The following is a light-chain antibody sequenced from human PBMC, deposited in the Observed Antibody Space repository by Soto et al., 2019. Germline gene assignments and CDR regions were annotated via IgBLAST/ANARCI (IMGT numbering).Light chain of an antibody. Sequence: EIVMTQSPAILSVSPGEGATLSCRASQSISTTVAWYQRKPGQAPRLLIYRASTRATGIPVRYTGSGSGTEFTLIISSLQSEDLAVYYCQQYTDWHTTFGQGTQVDIK. CDR1: QSISTT. J-gene: IGKJ1*01. CDR3: QQYTDWHTT. V-gene: IGKV3-15*01. CDR2: RAS.